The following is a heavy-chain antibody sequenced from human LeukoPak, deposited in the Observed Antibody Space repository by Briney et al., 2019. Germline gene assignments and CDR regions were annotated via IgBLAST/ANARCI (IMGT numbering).Heavy chain of an antibody. D-gene: IGHD4/OR15-4a*01. J-gene: IGHJ4*02. CDR2: FHYSGIT. V-gene: IGHV4-59*11. CDR3: ARVYDYGKFDF. CDR1: GASISSHY. Sequence: PSETLSLTCTVSGASISSHYWSWIRQPPGRGLEWIGYFHYSGITSYDPSLKSRVTMSIDTSKSQFSLNLNSVTAADTAVYYCARVYDYGKFDFWGPGTPLTVSS.